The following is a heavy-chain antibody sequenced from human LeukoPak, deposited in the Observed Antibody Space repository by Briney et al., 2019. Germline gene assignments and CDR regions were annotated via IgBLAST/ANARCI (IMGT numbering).Heavy chain of an antibody. Sequence: QPGGSLRLSCAASGFTFSNYAMSWVRQAPGKGLEWVSVIIGSSGSTFYADSVKGRFTIFRDNSKNTLYLQMNSLRAEDTAVYYCAKRGYDYVEIAYFDYWGQGTLVTVSS. J-gene: IGHJ4*02. V-gene: IGHV3-23*01. CDR3: AKRGYDYVEIAYFDY. D-gene: IGHD5-12*01. CDR2: IIGSSGST. CDR1: GFTFSNYA.